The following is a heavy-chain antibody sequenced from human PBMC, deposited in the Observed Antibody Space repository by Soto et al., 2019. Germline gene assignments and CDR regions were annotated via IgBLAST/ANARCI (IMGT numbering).Heavy chain of an antibody. CDR1: GYTFTSYA. Sequence: ASVKVSCKASGYTFTSYAMHWVRQAPGQRLEWMGWINAGSGNTKYSQKFQGRVTITRDTSASTAYMELSSLRSEDTAVYYCARVPPYGSKGFDYWGQGTLVTVSS. J-gene: IGHJ4*02. V-gene: IGHV1-3*01. CDR3: ARVPPYGSKGFDY. CDR2: INAGSGNT. D-gene: IGHD6-19*01.